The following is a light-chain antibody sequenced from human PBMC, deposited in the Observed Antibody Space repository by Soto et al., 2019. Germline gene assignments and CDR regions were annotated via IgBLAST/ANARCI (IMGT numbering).Light chain of an antibody. J-gene: IGLJ1*01. CDR1: SSNIGGSS. CDR3: SSYSISTAYL. V-gene: IGLV1-44*01. Sequence: QSVLTQPPSASGTHGQRVTISCSGSSSNIGGSSVNWYQHLPGTAPKLLIYTNSRRPSGVPDRFSGSKSGNTASLTISGLQAEDEADYFCSSYSISTAYLFGTGTKLTVL. CDR2: TNS.